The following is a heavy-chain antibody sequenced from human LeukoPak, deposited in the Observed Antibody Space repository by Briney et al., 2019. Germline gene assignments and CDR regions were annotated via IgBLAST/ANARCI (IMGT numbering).Heavy chain of an antibody. CDR1: GASVNSYY. CDR2: IYYSGST. D-gene: IGHD6-19*01. V-gene: IGHV4-59*02. J-gene: IGHJ5*02. Sequence: SETLSLTCTVSGASVNSYYWSWIRQPPGKGLEWIGYIYYSGSTNYNPSLKSRVTISVDTSKNQFSLKLSSVTAADTAVYYCARDQGSGRQNWFDPWGQGTLVTVSS. CDR3: ARDQGSGRQNWFDP.